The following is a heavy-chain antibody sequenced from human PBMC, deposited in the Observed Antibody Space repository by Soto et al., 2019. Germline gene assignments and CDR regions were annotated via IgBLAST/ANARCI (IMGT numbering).Heavy chain of an antibody. CDR1: GFTFSNYG. Sequence: QVLLVESGGGVVQPGRSLRLSCAGSGFTFSNYGLHWVRQAPGKGLDWVSFISFDGSHKYYADSVKGRFTISRDNSNNMLYLQMDSLTTGDTAVYYCAKDGAPRSCSRSSCHPAGAYWGQGTLVTVSS. J-gene: IGHJ4*02. CDR3: AKDGAPRSCSRSSCHPAGAY. D-gene: IGHD2-15*01. CDR2: ISFDGSHK. V-gene: IGHV3-30*18.